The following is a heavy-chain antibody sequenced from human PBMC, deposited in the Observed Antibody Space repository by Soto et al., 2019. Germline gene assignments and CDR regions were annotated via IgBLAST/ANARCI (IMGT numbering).Heavy chain of an antibody. V-gene: IGHV5-10-1*01. CDR3: ARRWAYCSSTSCPGYYYGMDV. CDR1: GYSFTSYW. CDR2: IDPSDSYT. D-gene: IGHD2-2*01. Sequence: LGESLKIPCKGSGYSFTSYWISWVRQMPGKGLEWMGRIDPSDSYTNYSPSFQGHVTISADKSISTAYLQWSSLKASDTAMYYCARRWAYCSSTSCPGYYYGMDVWGQGTTVTVSS. J-gene: IGHJ6*02.